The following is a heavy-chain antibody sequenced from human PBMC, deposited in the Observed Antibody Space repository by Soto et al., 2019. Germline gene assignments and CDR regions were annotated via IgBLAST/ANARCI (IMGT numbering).Heavy chain of an antibody. CDR1: RFTFSSYG. CDR2: ISYDGSNK. D-gene: IGHD1-26*01. V-gene: IGHV3-30*18. Sequence: VQLVESGGGLVQPGGSLRLSCAASRFTFSSYGMHWVRQAPGKGLEWVAVISYDGSNKYYADSVKGRFTISRDNSKNTLYLQMNSLRAEDTAVYYCAKKTNSGYFDYWGQGTLVTVSS. J-gene: IGHJ4*02. CDR3: AKKTNSGYFDY.